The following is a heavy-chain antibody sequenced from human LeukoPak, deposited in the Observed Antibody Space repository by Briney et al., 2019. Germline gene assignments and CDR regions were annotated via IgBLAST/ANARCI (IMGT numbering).Heavy chain of an antibody. Sequence: PGGSLRLSCAASGFTFSSYAMHRVPQAPGKGLEWVAVISYDGSNKYYADSVKGRFTISRDNSKNTLYLQMNSLRAEDTAVYYCARDQMLYSSSLDYWGQGTLVTVSS. V-gene: IGHV3-30*04. CDR3: ARDQMLYSSSLDY. J-gene: IGHJ4*02. CDR1: GFTFSSYA. CDR2: ISYDGSNK. D-gene: IGHD6-13*01.